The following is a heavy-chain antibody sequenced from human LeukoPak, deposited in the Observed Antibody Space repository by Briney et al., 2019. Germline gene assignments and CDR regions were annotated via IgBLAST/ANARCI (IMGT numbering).Heavy chain of an antibody. Sequence: SETLSLTCTVSGYSNNTGYYWGWIRPPPEKGLEWIGIIYHSGSSYYNPSLKSRVTISVDTSKNQFSLKLSSVTAADTAVYYCARVGELVIAPTLNWFDPWGQGTLVTVSS. D-gene: IGHD6-13*01. V-gene: IGHV4-38-2*02. CDR1: GYSNNTGYY. CDR2: IYHSGSS. CDR3: ARVGELVIAPTLNWFDP. J-gene: IGHJ5*02.